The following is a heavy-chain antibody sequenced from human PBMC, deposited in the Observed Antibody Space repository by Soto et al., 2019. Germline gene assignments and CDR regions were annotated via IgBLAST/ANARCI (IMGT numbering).Heavy chain of an antibody. V-gene: IGHV4-4*07. CDR3: AREIREYSYGLNWFDP. D-gene: IGHD5-18*01. CDR1: GGSISSYY. CDR2: IYTSGST. J-gene: IGHJ5*02. Sequence: PSETLSLTCTVSGGSISSYYWSWIRQPAGKGLEWIGRIYTSGSTNYNPSLKSRVTMSVDTSKNQFSLKLSSVTAADTAVYYCAREIREYSYGLNWFDPCGQGTLVTVSS.